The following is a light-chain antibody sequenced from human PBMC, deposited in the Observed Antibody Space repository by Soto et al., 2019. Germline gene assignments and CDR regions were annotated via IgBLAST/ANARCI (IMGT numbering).Light chain of an antibody. Sequence: DIQMTQPPSSLSASVGDRVTITCRASQSISSYLNWYQQKPGKAPKLLIYAASSLQSGFPSRFSGSGSGTDFTLTISSLQPEDFATYYCQQSYSTPEFGPGTKVDIK. CDR3: QQSYSTPE. V-gene: IGKV1-39*01. CDR2: AAS. J-gene: IGKJ3*01. CDR1: QSISSY.